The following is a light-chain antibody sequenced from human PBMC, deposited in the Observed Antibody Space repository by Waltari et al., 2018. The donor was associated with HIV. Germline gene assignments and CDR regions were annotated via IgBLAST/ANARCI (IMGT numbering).Light chain of an antibody. CDR1: KTLSLY. Sequence: DIQMTQSPSSLSASLGDRVVIPCRASKTLSLYLNWYQQKPARAPKRLIYAASSLQDGVTARFSGSGAGTDFTLTINSLQVEDFATYSWQQSYRVVTFGPGTNVDV. V-gene: IGKV1-39*01. CDR3: QQSYRVVT. CDR2: AAS. J-gene: IGKJ3*01.